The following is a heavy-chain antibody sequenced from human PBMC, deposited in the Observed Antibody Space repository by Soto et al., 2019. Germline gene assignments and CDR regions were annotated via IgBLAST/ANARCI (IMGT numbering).Heavy chain of an antibody. J-gene: IGHJ6*02. CDR1: GYTFTAYY. D-gene: IGHD3-10*01. V-gene: IGHV1-2*02. CDR2: INTKFGDT. Sequence: QVQLVQSGAEVKEPGDSVRVSCEASGYTFTAYYIHWVRQVPGQGLEWMGWINTKFGDTTYAQDFQGRVTMTRDMSISTVYMGLSRLTSDDTAIYYCARNMDYFYGPGSGNGHGVWGQGTTVTVFS. CDR3: ARNMDYFYGPGSGNGHGV.